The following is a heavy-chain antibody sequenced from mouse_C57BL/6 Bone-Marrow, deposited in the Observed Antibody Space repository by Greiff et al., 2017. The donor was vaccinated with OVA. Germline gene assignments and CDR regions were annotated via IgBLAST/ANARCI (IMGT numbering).Heavy chain of an antibody. Sequence: EVQLQQSGPVLVKPGASVKMSCKASGYTFTDYYMNWVKQSHGKSLEWVGVINPYNGGTSYNQKFKGKATLTVDKSSSTAYMELNSLTSEDSAVYYCARFYPLYAMDYWGQGTSGTVSS. V-gene: IGHV1-19*01. CDR1: GYTFTDYY. J-gene: IGHJ4*01. CDR2: INPYNGGT. CDR3: ARFYPLYAMDY.